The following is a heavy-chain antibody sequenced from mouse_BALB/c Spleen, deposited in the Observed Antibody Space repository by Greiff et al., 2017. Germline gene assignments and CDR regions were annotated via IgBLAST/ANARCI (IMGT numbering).Heavy chain of an antibody. Sequence: EVQLQQSGAELVKPGASVKLSCTASGFNIKDTYMHWVKQRPEQGLEWIGRIDPANGNTKYDPKFQGKATITADTSSNTAYLQLSSLTSEDTAVYYSAKSGNYGWFAYWGQGTLVTVSA. CDR1: GFNIKDTY. J-gene: IGHJ3*01. CDR3: AKSGNYGWFAY. CDR2: IDPANGNT. V-gene: IGHV14-3*02. D-gene: IGHD2-1*01.